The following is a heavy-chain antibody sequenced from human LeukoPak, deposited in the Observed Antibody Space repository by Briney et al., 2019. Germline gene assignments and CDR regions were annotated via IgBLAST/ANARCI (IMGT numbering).Heavy chain of an antibody. Sequence: PSETLSLTCTVSGGSISSGGYYWSWIRQHPGKGLEWIGYIYYSGSTYYNPSLKSRVTISVDTSKNQFSLKLSSVTAADTAVYYCARGRQTYYDILTGYKTYYFDYWGQGTLVTVSS. J-gene: IGHJ4*02. CDR3: ARGRQTYYDILTGYKTYYFDY. V-gene: IGHV4-31*03. D-gene: IGHD3-9*01. CDR2: IYYSGST. CDR1: GGSISSGGYY.